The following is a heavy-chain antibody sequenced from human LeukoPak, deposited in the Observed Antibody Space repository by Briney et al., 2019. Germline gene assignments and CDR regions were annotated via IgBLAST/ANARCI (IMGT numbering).Heavy chain of an antibody. D-gene: IGHD1-26*01. Sequence: PGGSLRLSCAASGFTFSSYAMSWVRQAPGKGLEWVSATSGSGGSTYYADSVKGRFTISRDNSKNTLYLQMNSLRAEDTAVYYCANLIVGAFYYWGQGTLVTVSS. CDR3: ANLIVGAFYY. J-gene: IGHJ4*02. V-gene: IGHV3-23*01. CDR1: GFTFSSYA. CDR2: TSGSGGST.